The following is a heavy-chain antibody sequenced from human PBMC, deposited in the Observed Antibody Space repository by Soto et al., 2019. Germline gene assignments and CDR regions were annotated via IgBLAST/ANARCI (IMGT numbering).Heavy chain of an antibody. CDR1: GFTFSSYS. D-gene: IGHD6-19*01. J-gene: IGHJ4*02. CDR2: ISSSSSYI. Sequence: EVQLVESGGGLVKPGGSLRLSCAASGFTFSSYSMNWVRQAPGKGLEWVSSISSSSSYIYYADSVKGRFTISRDNAKNSLYLQMNSLRAEDTAVYYCAREGIAVAGYYFDYWGQGTLATVSS. V-gene: IGHV3-21*01. CDR3: AREGIAVAGYYFDY.